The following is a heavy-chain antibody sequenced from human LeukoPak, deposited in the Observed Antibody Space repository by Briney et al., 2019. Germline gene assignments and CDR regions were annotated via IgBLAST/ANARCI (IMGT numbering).Heavy chain of an antibody. V-gene: IGHV4-61*02. J-gene: IGHJ4*02. CDR2: IYISGST. Sequence: SETLSLTCTVSGGSISSGSYYWSWIRQPAGKGLEWIGRIYISGSTNYNPSLKSRVTMSVDTSKSQFSLKLSSVTAADTAVYYCARDRGTWNDDGFDYWGQGTLVTVSS. D-gene: IGHD1-1*01. CDR1: GGSISSGSYY. CDR3: ARDRGTWNDDGFDY.